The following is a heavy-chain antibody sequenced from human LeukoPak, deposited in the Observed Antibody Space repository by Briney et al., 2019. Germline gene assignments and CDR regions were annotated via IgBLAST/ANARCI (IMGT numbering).Heavy chain of an antibody. D-gene: IGHD3-3*01. CDR2: IYYSGST. Sequence: SETLSLTCTVSGGSISSGDYYWSWIRQPPGKGLEWIGYIYYSGSTNYNPSLKSRVTISVDTSKNQFSLKLSSVTAADTAVYYCARRAIFGVVIISYNWFDPWGQGTLVTVSS. CDR3: ARRAIFGVVIISYNWFDP. V-gene: IGHV4-30-4*01. CDR1: GGSISSGDYY. J-gene: IGHJ5*02.